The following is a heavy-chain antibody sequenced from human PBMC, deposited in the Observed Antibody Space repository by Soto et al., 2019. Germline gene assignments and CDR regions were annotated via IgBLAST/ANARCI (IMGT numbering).Heavy chain of an antibody. J-gene: IGHJ4*01. V-gene: IGHV3-23*01. CDR3: AKGGEATTYYFDY. D-gene: IGHD5-12*01. Sequence: EVQLLESGGNLAQPGGSLRLSCAASGFTFSNYAMTWVRQAPGKGLEWVSSFSGSGGSTYYAASVKGRFTISIDNSKSTLYLQMNSLRAEDTALYYCAKGGEATTYYFDYWGQGTLVTVSS. CDR1: GFTFSNYA. CDR2: FSGSGGST.